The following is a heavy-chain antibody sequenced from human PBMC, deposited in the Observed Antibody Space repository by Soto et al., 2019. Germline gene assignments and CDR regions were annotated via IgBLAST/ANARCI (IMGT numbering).Heavy chain of an antibody. CDR3: ARDFEGSLGAGS. V-gene: IGHV4-31*03. Sequence: PSETLSRTCTVSGGSISSGGYYWSWILQHPGKGLEWIGYIYYSGSTYYNPSLKSRVTISVDTSKNQFSLKLSSVTAADTAVYYCARDFEGSLGAGSWGQGTLVTVSS. D-gene: IGHD3-9*01. CDR2: IYYSGST. J-gene: IGHJ5*02. CDR1: GGSISSGGYY.